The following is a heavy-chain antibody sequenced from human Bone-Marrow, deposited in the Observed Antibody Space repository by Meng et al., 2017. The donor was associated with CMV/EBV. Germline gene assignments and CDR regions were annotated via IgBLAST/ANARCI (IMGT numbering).Heavy chain of an antibody. CDR3: ARGVFDS. Sequence: SLRLSCAASGFAFRSFGMNWVRQAPGRGLEWVAFSSGTSPFISYADSVKGRFTISRDNARNSLYLQMNTLRDEDTAMYYCARGVFDSWGQGTLVTVSS. J-gene: IGHJ4*02. CDR1: GFAFRSFG. V-gene: IGHV3-21*01. D-gene: IGHD3-10*01. CDR2: SSGTSPFI.